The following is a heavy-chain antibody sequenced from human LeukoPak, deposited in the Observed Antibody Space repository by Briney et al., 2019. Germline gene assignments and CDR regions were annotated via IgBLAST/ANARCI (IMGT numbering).Heavy chain of an antibody. CDR2: IKNDGSTT. Sequence: GGSLRLSCAASGFTFSSYWMHWVRQPPGKGLAWVSRIKNDGSTTTYADSVKGRFTVSRDNAKNSLYLQMNSLRAEDTAVYYCARLREIPVFGVVTKSTSYFDYWGQGTLVTVSS. V-gene: IGHV3-74*01. CDR1: GFTFSSYW. J-gene: IGHJ4*02. D-gene: IGHD3-3*01. CDR3: ARLREIPVFGVVTKSTSYFDY.